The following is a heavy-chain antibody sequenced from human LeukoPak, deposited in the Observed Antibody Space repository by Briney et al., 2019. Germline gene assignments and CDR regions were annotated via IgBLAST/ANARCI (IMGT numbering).Heavy chain of an antibody. CDR3: AREYDYVWGSYRTLGV. D-gene: IGHD3-16*02. J-gene: IGHJ4*02. V-gene: IGHV4-39*01. CDR1: GVSISSSSYY. CDR2: IYYSGST. Sequence: KPSETLSLTCTVSGVSISSSSYYWGWIRQPPGKGLEWIGSIYYSGSTYYNPSLKSRVTISVDTSKNQFSLKLSSVTAADTAVYYCAREYDYVWGSYRTLGVWGQGTLVTVSS.